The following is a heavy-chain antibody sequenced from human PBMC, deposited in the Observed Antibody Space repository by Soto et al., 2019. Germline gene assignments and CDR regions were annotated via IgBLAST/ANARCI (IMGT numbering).Heavy chain of an antibody. CDR1: GFTFSDSW. J-gene: IGHJ4*02. D-gene: IGHD2-15*01. CDR3: ARDGVAPGLYFDH. Sequence: EVQLVESGGGLVHPGGSLGLSCAASGFTFSDSWMNWVRQTPGKRLEWVASIKYDGREKNYVDSVKGRFTSSRDNAKNSVYLQMASLRAEDTAVYYCARDGVAPGLYFDHWGQGTPVTVS. V-gene: IGHV3-7*05. CDR2: IKYDGREK.